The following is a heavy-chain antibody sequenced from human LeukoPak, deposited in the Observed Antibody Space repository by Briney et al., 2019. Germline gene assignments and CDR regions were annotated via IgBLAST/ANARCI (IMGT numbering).Heavy chain of an antibody. Sequence: GGSLRLSCAVSGFTFRDYEMSWFRQAPGKGLEWVSYISSSGTTIYYADSVKGRFTISRDNAKNSLYLQMNSLRAEDTAVYYCARDAVGEYSSSWYLSNWFDPWGQGTLVTVSS. CDR1: GFTFRDYE. CDR2: ISSSGTTI. J-gene: IGHJ5*02. D-gene: IGHD6-13*01. CDR3: ARDAVGEYSSSWYLSNWFDP. V-gene: IGHV3-48*03.